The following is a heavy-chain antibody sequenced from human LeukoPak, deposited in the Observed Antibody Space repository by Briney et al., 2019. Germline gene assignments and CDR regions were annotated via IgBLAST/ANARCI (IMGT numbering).Heavy chain of an antibody. V-gene: IGHV1-69*04. J-gene: IGHJ5*02. D-gene: IGHD4-11*01. CDR2: IIPIFGIA. CDR1: GGTFSSYA. Sequence: SVKVSCKASGGTFSSYAISWVRQAPGQGLEWMGRIIPIFGIANYAQKFQGRVTITADKPTSTAYMELSSLRSEDTAVYYCARFNYFWFDPWGQGTLVTVSS. CDR3: ARFNYFWFDP.